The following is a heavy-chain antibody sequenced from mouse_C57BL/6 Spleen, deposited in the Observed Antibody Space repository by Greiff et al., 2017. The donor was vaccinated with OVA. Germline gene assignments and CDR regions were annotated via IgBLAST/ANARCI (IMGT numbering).Heavy chain of an antibody. CDR3: ARGYGLWFAY. D-gene: IGHD2-10*02. CDR2: INPSNGGT. CDR1: GYTFTSYW. J-gene: IGHJ3*01. V-gene: IGHV1-53*01. Sequence: QVQLQQPGTELVKPGASVKLSCKASGYTFTSYWMHWVQQRPGQGLEWIGNINPSNGGTNYNEKVKSKARLTVDKSSSTDYMQLSSLTSEDAAVYYCARGYGLWFAYWGQGTLVTVSA.